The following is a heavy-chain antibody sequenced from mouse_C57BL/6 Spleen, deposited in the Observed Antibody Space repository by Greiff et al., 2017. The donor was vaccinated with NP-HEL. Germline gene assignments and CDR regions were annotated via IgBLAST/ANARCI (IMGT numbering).Heavy chain of an antibody. D-gene: IGHD2-3*01. Sequence: VQLQQPGAELVKPGASVKLSCKASGYTFTSYWMHWVKQRPGQGLEWIGMIHPNSGSTNYNEKFKSKATLTVDKSSSTAYMQLSSRTSEDSAVYYCARIDGYYYAMDYWGQGTSVTVSS. CDR2: IHPNSGST. CDR3: ARIDGYYYAMDY. CDR1: GYTFTSYW. V-gene: IGHV1-64*01. J-gene: IGHJ4*01.